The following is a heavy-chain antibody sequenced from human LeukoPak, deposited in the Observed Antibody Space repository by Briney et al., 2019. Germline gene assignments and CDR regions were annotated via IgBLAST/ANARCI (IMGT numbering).Heavy chain of an antibody. D-gene: IGHD1-26*01. Sequence: ASVKVSCKASGGTFSSYAISWVRQAPGQGLEWMGGIIPIFGTANYAQKFQGRVTITADKSTSTAYMELSSLRSEDTAVYYCAREGRLRVLDGSGTGTWFDPWGQGTLVTVSS. CDR1: GGTFSSYA. V-gene: IGHV1-69*06. J-gene: IGHJ5*02. CDR3: AREGRLRVLDGSGTGTWFDP. CDR2: IIPIFGTA.